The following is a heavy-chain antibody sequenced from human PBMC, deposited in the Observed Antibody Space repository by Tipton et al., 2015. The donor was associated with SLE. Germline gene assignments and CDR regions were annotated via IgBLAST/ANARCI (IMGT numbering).Heavy chain of an antibody. V-gene: IGHV4-59*08. Sequence: LRLSCSVSGGSITSYYWSWIRQPPGKGLEWIGHIYHSDYTSYNPSLKSRVFISIDTSKNQFSLSLSSVTAADTAVYYCSRHREYSGHDYHYFLAMDVWGHGTTVTVS. CDR2: IYHSDYT. J-gene: IGHJ6*02. CDR3: SRHREYSGHDYHYFLAMDV. D-gene: IGHD5-12*01. CDR1: GGSITSYY.